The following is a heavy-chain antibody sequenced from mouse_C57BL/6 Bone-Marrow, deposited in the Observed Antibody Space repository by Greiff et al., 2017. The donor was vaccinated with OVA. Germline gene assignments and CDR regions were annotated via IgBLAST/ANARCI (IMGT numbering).Heavy chain of an antibody. D-gene: IGHD3-3*01. V-gene: IGHV5-4*03. J-gene: IGHJ2*01. CDR2: ISDGGSYT. CDR1: GFTFSSYA. Sequence: EVKLVEPGGGLVKPGGSLKLSCAASGFTFSSYAMSWVRQTPEKRLEWVATISDGGSYTYYPDNVKGRFTISRDNAKNNLYLQMSHLKSEDTAVYYCARRGTDDYFDYWGQGTTLTVSS. CDR3: ARRGTDDYFDY.